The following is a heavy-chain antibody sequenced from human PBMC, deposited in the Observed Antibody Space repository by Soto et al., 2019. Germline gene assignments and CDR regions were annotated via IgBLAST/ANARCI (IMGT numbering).Heavy chain of an antibody. Sequence: SETLSLTCTVSGGSISSGDCYWSWIRQPPGKGLEWIGYIYYSGSTYYNPSLKSRVTISVDTSKNQFSLKLSSVTAADTAVYYCARGKGTSVYYYYGMDVWGQGTTVTVSS. J-gene: IGHJ6*02. CDR1: GGSISSGDCY. CDR2: IYYSGST. CDR3: ARGKGTSVYYYYGMDV. D-gene: IGHD2-2*01. V-gene: IGHV4-30-4*01.